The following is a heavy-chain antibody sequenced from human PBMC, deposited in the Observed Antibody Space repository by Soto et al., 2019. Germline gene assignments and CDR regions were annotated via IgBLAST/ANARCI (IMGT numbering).Heavy chain of an antibody. CDR2: IKQDGSEK. CDR3: ASWRGAMSFFDY. Sequence: VGSLRLSCAASGFSFSSYWMSWVRQAPGKGLEWVANIKQDGSEKYYVDSVKGRFTISRHNAKNSLFLQMNSLRVEDTAVYYCASWRGAMSFFDYWGQGTLVTVSS. J-gene: IGHJ4*02. V-gene: IGHV3-7*01. D-gene: IGHD1-26*01. CDR1: GFSFSSYW.